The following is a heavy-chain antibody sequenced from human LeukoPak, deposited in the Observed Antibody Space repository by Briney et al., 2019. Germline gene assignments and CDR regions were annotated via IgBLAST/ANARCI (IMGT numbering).Heavy chain of an antibody. V-gene: IGHV3-23*01. J-gene: IGHJ4*02. D-gene: IGHD2-2*01. CDR1: GFTFSSSA. Sequence: PGGSLRLSCGASGFTFSSSAMTWVRQAPGKGLEWVSSISIDVDKTYYADSVKGRVTISRDNSKTTLYLQMNSLRAEDTAVYYCAKFSRSYCSSTRCSKYFDYWGQGTLVTVSS. CDR2: ISIDVDKT. CDR3: AKFSRSYCSSTRCSKYFDY.